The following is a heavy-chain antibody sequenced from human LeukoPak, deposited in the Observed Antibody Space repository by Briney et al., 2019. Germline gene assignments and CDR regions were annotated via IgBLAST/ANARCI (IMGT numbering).Heavy chain of an antibody. CDR3: ASGGSSWYPDYFDY. V-gene: IGHV4-39*01. D-gene: IGHD6-13*01. J-gene: IGHJ4*02. CDR1: GGSISSSSYY. Sequence: SETLSLTCTVSGGSISSSSYYWGWIRQPPGKGLEWIGSIYYSGSTYYNPSLKSRVTISVDTSKNQFSLKLSSVTAADTAVYYCASGGSSWYPDYFDYWGQGTLVTVSS. CDR2: IYYSGST.